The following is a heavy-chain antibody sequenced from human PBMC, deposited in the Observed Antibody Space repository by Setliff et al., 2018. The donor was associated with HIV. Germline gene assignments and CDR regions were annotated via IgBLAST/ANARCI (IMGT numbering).Heavy chain of an antibody. D-gene: IGHD1-1*01. CDR1: GGSISSGSYF. V-gene: IGHV4-39*02. J-gene: IGHJ4*02. Sequence: PSETLSLTCSVSGGSISSGSYFWGWIRQTPGKGLEWIGNIYYTGFAYYNPSLKSRVTISLDTSKTHFFLNLTSVTDAETAVHFCTREGRGDPAMATTRIDYWGQGKLVTVSS. CDR3: TREGRGDPAMATTRIDY. CDR2: IYYTGFA.